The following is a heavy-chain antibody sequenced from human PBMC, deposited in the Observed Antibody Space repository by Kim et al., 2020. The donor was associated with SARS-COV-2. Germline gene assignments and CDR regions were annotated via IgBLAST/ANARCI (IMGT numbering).Heavy chain of an antibody. D-gene: IGHD6-13*01. J-gene: IGHJ3*02. V-gene: IGHV3-23*01. CDR2: IDDSGGYT. CDR1: GFTFGTYA. Sequence: GGSLRLSCAASGFTFGTYAMSWLRQAPGKGLEWVSSIDDSGGYTYYAESVKGRSTISRDNSKNTMYLQVNSLRAEDTAVYYCAKSKSPGYSVPQAALDIRGQGTMVIVSS. CDR3: AKSKSPGYSVPQAALDI.